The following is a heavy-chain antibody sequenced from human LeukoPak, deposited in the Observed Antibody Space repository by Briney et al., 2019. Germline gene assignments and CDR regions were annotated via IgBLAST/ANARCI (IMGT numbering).Heavy chain of an antibody. CDR1: GGSFSGYY. CDR2: INHSGST. CDR3: ARQPYYYDSSGYYDRSPNFDY. V-gene: IGHV4-34*01. J-gene: IGHJ4*02. D-gene: IGHD3-22*01. Sequence: SETLSLTCAVYGGSFSGYYWSWIRQPPGKGLEWIGEINHSGSTNYNPSLQSRVTISVDTSKNQFSLKLSSVTAADTAVYYCARQPYYYDSSGYYDRSPNFDYWGQGTLVTVSS.